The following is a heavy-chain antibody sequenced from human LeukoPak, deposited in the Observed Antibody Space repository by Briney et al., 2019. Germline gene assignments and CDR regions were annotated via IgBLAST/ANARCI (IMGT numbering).Heavy chain of an antibody. CDR1: GYTFTSYA. CDR2: INTNTGNP. CDR3: ARDTPTIFGVVMDY. V-gene: IGHV7-4-1*02. J-gene: IGHJ4*02. Sequence: ASVKVSCKASGYTFTSYAMNWVRQAPGQGPEWMGWINTNTGNPTYAQGFTGRFVFSLDTSVSTAYLQISSLKAEDTAVYYCARDTPTIFGVVMDYWGQGTLVTVSS. D-gene: IGHD3-3*01.